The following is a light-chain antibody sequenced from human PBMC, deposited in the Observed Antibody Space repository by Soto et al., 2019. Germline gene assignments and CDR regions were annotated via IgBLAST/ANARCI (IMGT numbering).Light chain of an antibody. CDR2: EVS. Sequence: QSVLTQPPSASGSPGQSVTISCTGTSSDVGGYNYVSWYQQHPGKAPKLMIYEVSKRPSGVPDRFSGYKSGNTASLTVSGLQAEDEADYYCSSYAGSNNFGVFGGGTKLTVL. CDR1: SSDVGGYNY. CDR3: SSYAGSNNFGV. V-gene: IGLV2-8*01. J-gene: IGLJ2*01.